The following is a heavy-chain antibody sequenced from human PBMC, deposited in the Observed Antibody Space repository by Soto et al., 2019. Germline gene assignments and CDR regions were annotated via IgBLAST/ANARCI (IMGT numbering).Heavy chain of an antibody. CDR1: GFTFSSYA. J-gene: IGHJ3*02. V-gene: IGHV3-30-3*01. CDR3: ARDPTIFGVGDDAFDI. D-gene: IGHD3-3*01. Sequence: GGSLRLSCAASGFTFSSYAMHWVRQAPGKGLEWVAVISYDGSNKYYADSVKGRFTISRDNSKNTLYLQMNSLRAEDTAVYYCARDPTIFGVGDDAFDIWGQGTMVTVSS. CDR2: ISYDGSNK.